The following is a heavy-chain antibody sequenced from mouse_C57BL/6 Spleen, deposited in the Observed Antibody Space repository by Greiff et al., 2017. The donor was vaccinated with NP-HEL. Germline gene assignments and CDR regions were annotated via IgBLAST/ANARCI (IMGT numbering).Heavy chain of an antibody. V-gene: IGHV3-6*01. CDR1: GYSITSGYY. J-gene: IGHJ2*01. CDR3: AREANWAHYFDY. Sequence: EVKLQESGPGLVKPSQSLSLTCSVTGYSITSGYYWNWIRQFPGNKLEWMGYISYDGSNNYNPSLKNRISITRDTSKNQFFLKLNSVTTEDTATYYCAREANWAHYFDYWGQGTTLTVSS. CDR2: ISYDGSN. D-gene: IGHD4-1*01.